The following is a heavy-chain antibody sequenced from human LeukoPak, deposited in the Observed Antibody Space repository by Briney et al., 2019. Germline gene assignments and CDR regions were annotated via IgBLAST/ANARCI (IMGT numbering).Heavy chain of an antibody. Sequence: GESLKISCKGSGYSFTSYWIGWVRQAPGKGLEWVAFIRYDGSNKYYADSVKGRFTISRDNSKNTLYLQMNSLRAEDTAVYYCAKEYSSGWYSCDYWGQGTLVTVSS. CDR1: GYSFTSYW. D-gene: IGHD6-19*01. V-gene: IGHV3-30*02. CDR3: AKEYSSGWYSCDY. CDR2: IRYDGSNK. J-gene: IGHJ4*02.